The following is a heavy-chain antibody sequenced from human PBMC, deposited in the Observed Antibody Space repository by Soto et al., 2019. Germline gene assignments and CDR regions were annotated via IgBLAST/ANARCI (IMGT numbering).Heavy chain of an antibody. D-gene: IGHD6-19*01. CDR2: ISAYNGNT. V-gene: IGHV1-18*01. Sequence: ASVKVSCKASGYTFTIYGISWVRQAPGQGLERMGWISAYNGNTNYAQKLQGRVTMTTDTSTSTAYMELRSLRSDDTAVYYCARDFTADKATRRRSGWYEPQTSPWGQGTLVTVSS. J-gene: IGHJ5*02. CDR1: GYTFTIYG. CDR3: ARDFTADKATRRRSGWYEPQTSP.